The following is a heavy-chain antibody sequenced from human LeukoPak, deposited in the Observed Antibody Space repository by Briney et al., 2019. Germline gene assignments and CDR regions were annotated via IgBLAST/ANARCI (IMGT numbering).Heavy chain of an antibody. CDR2: ISSSGSTI. CDR1: GFTFSDYY. CDR3: ARERTYYYDSSGYYLW. D-gene: IGHD3-22*01. V-gene: IGHV3-11*01. J-gene: IGHJ4*02. Sequence: PGGSLRLSCAASGFTFSDYYMSWIRQAPGKGLEWVSYISSSGSTIYYADSVKGRFTISRDNAKNSLYLQMNSQRAEDTAVYYCARERTYYYDSSGYYLWWGQGTLVTVSS.